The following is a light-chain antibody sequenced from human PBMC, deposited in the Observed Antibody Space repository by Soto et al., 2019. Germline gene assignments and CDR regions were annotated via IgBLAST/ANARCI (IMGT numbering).Light chain of an antibody. CDR1: QSVSNTY. J-gene: IGKJ5*01. CDR2: GAS. V-gene: IGKV3-20*01. Sequence: EIVLTQSPGTLSLSPGDTATLSCRASQSVSNTYLTWYQQKPGQAPRLLIFGASKRATGIPDRFSGSGSGRDFTLTISGLEPEDFAVYYCQQYGSSPLISFGQGTRLEIK. CDR3: QQYGSSPLIS.